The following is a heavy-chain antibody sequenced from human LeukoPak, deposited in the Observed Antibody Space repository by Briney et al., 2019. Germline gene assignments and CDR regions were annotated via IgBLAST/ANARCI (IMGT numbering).Heavy chain of an antibody. V-gene: IGHV4-30-2*01. CDR3: ARGYGDNSGAFDI. D-gene: IGHD4-23*01. Sequence: SGTLSLTCTVSGGSIMVAAYSWSWIRQPPGKGLEWIGYIYHSGRTYYNPSLKSRVTISLDRSKNQFSLKLSSVTAADTAVYFCARGYGDNSGAFDIWGQGTLVTVSP. CDR1: GGSIMVAAYS. J-gene: IGHJ3*02. CDR2: IYHSGRT.